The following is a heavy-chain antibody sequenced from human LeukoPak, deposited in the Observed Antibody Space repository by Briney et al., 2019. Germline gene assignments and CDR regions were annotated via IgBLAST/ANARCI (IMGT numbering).Heavy chain of an antibody. CDR1: GFTFSSYA. CDR2: IIDSGEST. D-gene: IGHD3-16*01. Sequence: GGSLRLSCAASGFTFSSYAMSWVRQAPGKGLEWVSGIIDSGESTYYANFAKGRFTISRDNSNNTLHLQMNSLRAEDTAVYYCAKLGGQELHNYYVAVCGKGTTVAVSS. J-gene: IGHJ6*03. CDR3: AKLGGQELHNYYVAV. V-gene: IGHV3-23*01.